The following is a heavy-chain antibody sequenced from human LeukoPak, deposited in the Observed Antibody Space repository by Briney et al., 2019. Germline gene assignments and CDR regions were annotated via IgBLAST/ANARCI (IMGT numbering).Heavy chain of an antibody. CDR2: MNPNSGNT. Sequence: ASVKVSCKASGYTFTSYDINWVRQATGQGLEWIGWMNPNSGNTGYAQKFQGRVTMTRNTSISAAYMELGSLRSEDTAVYYCARDAGPGYYYYYYMDVWGKGTTVTVSS. CDR1: GYTFTSYD. J-gene: IGHJ6*03. CDR3: ARDAGPGYYYYYYMDV. V-gene: IGHV1-8*01.